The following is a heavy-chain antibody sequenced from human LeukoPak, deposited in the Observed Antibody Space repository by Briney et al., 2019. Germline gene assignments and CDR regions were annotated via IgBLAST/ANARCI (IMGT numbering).Heavy chain of an antibody. D-gene: IGHD6-13*01. Sequence: SQTLSLTCTVSGGSISSSSYYWGWIRQPPGKGLEWIGSIYYSGSTYYNPSLKSRVTISVDTSKNQFSLKLSSVTAADTAVYYCARDTSQQFFDYWGQGTLVTVSS. CDR3: ARDTSQQFFDY. CDR2: IYYSGST. J-gene: IGHJ4*02. V-gene: IGHV4-39*07. CDR1: GGSISSSSYY.